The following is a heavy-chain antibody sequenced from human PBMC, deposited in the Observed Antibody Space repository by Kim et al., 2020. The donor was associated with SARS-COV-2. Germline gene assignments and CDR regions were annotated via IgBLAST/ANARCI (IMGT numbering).Heavy chain of an antibody. Sequence: GSTSYHRPLKGRVTISVDTSKNQFSLKLSSVTAEDTAVYYCARHGDWFDPWGQGTLVTVSS. CDR2: GST. D-gene: IGHD3-16*01. CDR3: ARHGDWFDP. V-gene: IGHV4-39*01. J-gene: IGHJ5*02.